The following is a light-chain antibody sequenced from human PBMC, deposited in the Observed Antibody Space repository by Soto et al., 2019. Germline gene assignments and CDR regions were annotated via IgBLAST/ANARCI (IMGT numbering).Light chain of an antibody. CDR2: LNSDGSH. CDR1: SGHSSYA. CDR3: QTWGTYVV. J-gene: IGLJ2*01. Sequence: QTVVTQPPSASASLGASVKLTCTLSSGHSSYAIAWHQQQPEKGPRYLMKLNSDGSHSKGDGIPDRFSGSSSGAERYLTISSLQSEDEADYYCQTWGTYVVFGGGTKVTVL. V-gene: IGLV4-69*01.